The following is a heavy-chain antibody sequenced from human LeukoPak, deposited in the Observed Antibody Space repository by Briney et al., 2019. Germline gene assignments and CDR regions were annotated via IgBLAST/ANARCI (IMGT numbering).Heavy chain of an antibody. J-gene: IGHJ4*02. Sequence: PGGSLRLSCAASGFTFSSCAMSWVRQAPGKGLEWVSAISGSGGSTYYADSVKGRFTISRDNSKNTLYLQMNSLRAEDTAVYYCAKSQSGYSSGWYLFDYWGQGTLVTVSS. CDR2: ISGSGGST. CDR3: AKSQSGYSSGWYLFDY. V-gene: IGHV3-23*01. D-gene: IGHD6-19*01. CDR1: GFTFSSCA.